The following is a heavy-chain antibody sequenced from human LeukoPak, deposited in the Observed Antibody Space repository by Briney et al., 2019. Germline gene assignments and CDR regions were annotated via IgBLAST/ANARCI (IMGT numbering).Heavy chain of an antibody. D-gene: IGHD6-13*01. Sequence: GASVKVSCKASGYTFTGYYMHWVRQAPGQGLEWMGWINPNSGGTNYAQKFQGRVTMTRDTSISTAYMELSRLRSDDTAVYYCERRRIAAAGFDPWGQGTLVTVSS. J-gene: IGHJ5*02. V-gene: IGHV1-2*02. CDR1: GYTFTGYY. CDR2: INPNSGGT. CDR3: ERRRIAAAGFDP.